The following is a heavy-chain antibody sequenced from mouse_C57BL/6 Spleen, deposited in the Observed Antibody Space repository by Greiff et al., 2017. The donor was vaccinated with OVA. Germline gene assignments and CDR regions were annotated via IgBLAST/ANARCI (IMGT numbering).Heavy chain of an antibody. J-gene: IGHJ2*01. CDR2: ISYDGSN. V-gene: IGHV3-6*01. Sequence: EVQLQESGPGLVKPSQSLSLTCSVTGYSITSGYYWNWIRQFPGNKLEWMGYISYDGSNKYNPSLKNRISITRDTSKNQFFLKLNSVTTEDTATYYCASLDYDYDGTFGYWGQGTTLTVSS. D-gene: IGHD2-4*01. CDR3: ASLDYDYDGTFGY. CDR1: GYSITSGYY.